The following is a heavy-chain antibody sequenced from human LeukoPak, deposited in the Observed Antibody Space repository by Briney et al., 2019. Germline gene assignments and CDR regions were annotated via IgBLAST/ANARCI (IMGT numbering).Heavy chain of an antibody. D-gene: IGHD6-13*01. Sequence: GASVKVSCKASGYTFTGYFLHWVRRAPGQGFEWMGWINPNSGDTSYTQTFEGRVTMTRETSISTAYMERSSLRSDETAVYYCARAQSLTAPAGTFANSWGQGTLVTVSS. CDR2: INPNSGDT. J-gene: IGHJ4*02. V-gene: IGHV1-2*02. CDR1: GYTFTGYF. CDR3: ARAQSLTAPAGTFANS.